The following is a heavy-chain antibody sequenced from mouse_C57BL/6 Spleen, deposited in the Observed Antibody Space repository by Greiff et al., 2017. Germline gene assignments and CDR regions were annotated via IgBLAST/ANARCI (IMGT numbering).Heavy chain of an antibody. J-gene: IGHJ3*01. CDR2: IYPGSGST. D-gene: IGHD1-1*01. CDR1: GYTFTSYW. Sequence: QVQLQQPGAELVKPGASVKMSCKASGYTFTSYWITWVKQRPGQGLEWIGDIYPGSGSTNYNEKFKSKATLTVDKSSSTAYMHLSSLTSEDSAVDYCANHYYGSSWFAYWGQGTLVTVSA. V-gene: IGHV1-55*01. CDR3: ANHYYGSSWFAY.